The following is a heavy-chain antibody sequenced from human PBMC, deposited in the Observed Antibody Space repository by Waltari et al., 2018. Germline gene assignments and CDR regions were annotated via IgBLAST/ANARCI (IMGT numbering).Heavy chain of an antibody. CDR2: SSWNRDRI. D-gene: IGHD6-13*01. V-gene: IGHV3-9*01. Sequence: DVQLVESGGGLVQPGQSLRLSCAASGFRFHDYAMYWVRQIPGKGWWWVAVSSWNRDRIEYGDSVKGRVTMSRDKSEKSLYLQLNNLTKEDTALYYCAKGIAAAGKKYFDQWGQGTLVTVSS. CDR1: GFRFHDYA. CDR3: AKGIAAAGKKYFDQ. J-gene: IGHJ4*02.